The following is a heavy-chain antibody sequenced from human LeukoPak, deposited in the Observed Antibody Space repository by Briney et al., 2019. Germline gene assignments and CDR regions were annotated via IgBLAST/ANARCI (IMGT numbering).Heavy chain of an antibody. D-gene: IGHD3-22*01. CDR1: GFTFSSYG. CDR3: AKVLHSGYSRDAFDI. CDR2: ISGSGGST. V-gene: IGHV3-23*01. Sequence: PGGSLRLSCAASGFTFSSYGMSWVRQAPGKGLEWVSAISGSGGSTYYADSVKGRFTISRDNSKNTLYLQMNSLRAEDTAVYYCAKVLHSGYSRDAFDIWGQGTVVTVSS. J-gene: IGHJ3*02.